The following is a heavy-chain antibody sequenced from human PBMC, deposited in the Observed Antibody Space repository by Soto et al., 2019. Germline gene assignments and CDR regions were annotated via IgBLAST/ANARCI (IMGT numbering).Heavy chain of an antibody. V-gene: IGHV1-18*01. CDR2: ISAYNGNT. J-gene: IGHJ4*02. D-gene: IGHD1-26*01. CDR1: GYTPTNYD. Sequence: QVHLVQSGAEVKTPGASVKVSCQTSGYTPTNYDIGWVRQAPGQGLEWMGWISAYNGNTNYAQKLQGRLTMTTDTPTRTAYRELRSLRSDDTAVYYCARALYRSGTYYAFDNWGQGTLVTVSS. CDR3: ARALYRSGTYYAFDN.